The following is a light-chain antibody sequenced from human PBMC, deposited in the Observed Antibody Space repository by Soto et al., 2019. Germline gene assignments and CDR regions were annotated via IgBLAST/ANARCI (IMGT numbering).Light chain of an antibody. CDR1: SSDIGSYVY. CDR3: SSYTTNKALV. V-gene: IGLV2-14*01. CDR2: DVS. J-gene: IGLJ2*01. Sequence: QSALTQPASVSGSPGQWITISCTGTSSDIGSYVYVSWYQQHPGKAPKLMIYDVSHRPSGVSNRFSGSKSGNTASLTISGLQPEDEADYYCSSYTTNKALVFGGGTKLTVL.